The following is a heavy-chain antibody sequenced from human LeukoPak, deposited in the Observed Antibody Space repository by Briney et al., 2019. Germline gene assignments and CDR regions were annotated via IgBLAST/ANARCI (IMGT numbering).Heavy chain of an antibody. D-gene: IGHD5-24*01. J-gene: IGHJ4*02. CDR2: ISGSGESP. CDR1: GFIFKNFA. CDR3: ATERGEFFDS. Sequence: GGSLRLSCAASGFIFKNFAMSWIRQAPGKGLECVSAISGSGESPYYADSVRRRFSISRDNSRDILFLHMNSLRPEDTATYYCATERGEFFDSWGQGTLVTVSS. V-gene: IGHV3-23*01.